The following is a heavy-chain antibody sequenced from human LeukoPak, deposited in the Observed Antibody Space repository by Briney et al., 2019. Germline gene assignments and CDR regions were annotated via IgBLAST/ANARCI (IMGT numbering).Heavy chain of an antibody. V-gene: IGHV3-74*01. Sequence: TGGSLRLSCAASGFTFSSYWMHWVRQAPGKGLVWVSRINSDGSSTSYADSVKGRFTISRDNAKNTLYLQMNSLRAEDTAVYYCATSVGHCSGGSCNDYWGQGTLVTVSS. J-gene: IGHJ4*02. CDR2: INSDGSST. D-gene: IGHD2-15*01. CDR1: GFTFSSYW. CDR3: ATSVGHCSGGSCNDY.